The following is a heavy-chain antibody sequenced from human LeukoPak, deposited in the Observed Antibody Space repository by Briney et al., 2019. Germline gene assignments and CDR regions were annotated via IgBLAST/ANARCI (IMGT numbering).Heavy chain of an antibody. Sequence: GGSLRLSCAASGLTFSSYWMSWVRQAPGKGLEWVANIKQDGSEKYYVDSVKGRFTISRDNAKNSLYLQMNSLRAEDAAVYYCARERNWELPRVELDYWGQGTLVTVSS. V-gene: IGHV3-7*01. CDR3: ARERNWELPRVELDY. CDR1: GLTFSSYW. D-gene: IGHD1-26*01. J-gene: IGHJ4*02. CDR2: IKQDGSEK.